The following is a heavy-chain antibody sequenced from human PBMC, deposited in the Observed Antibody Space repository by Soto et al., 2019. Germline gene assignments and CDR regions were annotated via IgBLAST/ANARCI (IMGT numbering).Heavy chain of an antibody. Sequence: QVQLQESGPGLVKPSQTLSLTCTVSGGSISSGGYYWTWIRQHPGKGLELIGYNSYSGITYYNPSLKSRVTISLDTSKNQFSLKLSSVTAADTAVYYCARGSSIACLSSGMDGWGQGTTVTVSS. CDR1: GGSISSGGYY. CDR2: NSYSGIT. CDR3: ARGSSIACLSSGMDG. J-gene: IGHJ6*02. D-gene: IGHD6-6*01. V-gene: IGHV4-31*03.